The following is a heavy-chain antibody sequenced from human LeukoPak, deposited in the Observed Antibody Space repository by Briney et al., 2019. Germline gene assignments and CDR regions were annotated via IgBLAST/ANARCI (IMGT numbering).Heavy chain of an antibody. J-gene: IGHJ6*02. D-gene: IGHD3-3*01. Sequence: GGSLRLSCAASGFTFSSYWMSWVRPAPGNGLEWVASVKQDGSETQHVDSVKGRFTISRDNAKNSLYVQMNSLRAEDTGVYYCATQTSQTAFGVWGQGTTVTFSS. CDR3: ATQTSQTAFGV. V-gene: IGHV3-7*01. CDR1: GFTFSSYW. CDR2: VKQDGSET.